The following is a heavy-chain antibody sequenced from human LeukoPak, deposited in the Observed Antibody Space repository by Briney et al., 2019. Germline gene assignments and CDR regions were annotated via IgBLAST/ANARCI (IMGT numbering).Heavy chain of an antibody. CDR3: AREPGYYYDSSGETDAFDI. D-gene: IGHD3-22*01. CDR2: IYHSGST. J-gene: IGHJ3*02. CDR1: GYSISSGYY. Sequence: SETLSLTCTVSGYSISSGYYWGWIRQPPGKGLEWIGSIYHSGSTYYNPSLKSRVTMSVDTSKNQFSLKLSSVTAADTAVYYCAREPGYYYDSSGETDAFDIWGQGTMVTVSS. V-gene: IGHV4-38-2*02.